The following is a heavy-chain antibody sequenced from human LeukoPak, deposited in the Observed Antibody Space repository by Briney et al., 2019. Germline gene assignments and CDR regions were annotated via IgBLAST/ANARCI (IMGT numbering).Heavy chain of an antibody. J-gene: IGHJ3*02. CDR1: GFTFSSYW. V-gene: IGHV3-21*01. CDR2: ISSSSSYI. Sequence: PGGSLRLSCAASGFTFSSYWMSWVRQAPGKGLEWVSSISSSSSYIYYADSVKGRFTISRDNAKNSLYLQMNSLRAEDTAVYYCARDPGHSSSSFAFDIWGQGTMVTVSS. D-gene: IGHD6-6*01. CDR3: ARDPGHSSSSFAFDI.